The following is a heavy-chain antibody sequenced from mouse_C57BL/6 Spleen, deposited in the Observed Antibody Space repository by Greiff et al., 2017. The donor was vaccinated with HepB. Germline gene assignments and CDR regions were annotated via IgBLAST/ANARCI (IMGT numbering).Heavy chain of an antibody. J-gene: IGHJ1*03. CDR1: GFSLTSYG. V-gene: IGHV2-2*01. Sequence: QVQLQQSGPGLVQPSQSLSITCTVSGFSLTSYGVHWVRQSPGKGLEWLGVIWSGGSTDYNAAFISRLSISKDNSKSQVFFKMNSLQADDTAIYYCARMITPWYFDVWGTGTTVTVAS. CDR3: ARMITPWYFDV. CDR2: IWSGGST. D-gene: IGHD2-4*01.